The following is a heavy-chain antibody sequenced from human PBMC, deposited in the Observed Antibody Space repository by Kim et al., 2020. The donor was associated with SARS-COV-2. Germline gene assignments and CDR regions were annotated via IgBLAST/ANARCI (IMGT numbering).Heavy chain of an antibody. D-gene: IGHD6-19*01. CDR2: ITSKADGGTT. CDR3: NTYMSSGWN. J-gene: IGHJ4*02. V-gene: IGHV3-15*01. CDR1: GFTFTYAW. Sequence: GGSLRLSCAASGFTFTYAWMRWVRQAPGKGLEWVGRITSKADGGTTEYAAPVKGRLSISRDDSKNTLYLQMNNLKTEDTAVYYCNTYMSSGWNWGQGTLV.